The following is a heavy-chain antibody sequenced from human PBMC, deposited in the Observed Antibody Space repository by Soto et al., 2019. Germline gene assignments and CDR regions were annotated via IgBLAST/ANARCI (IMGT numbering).Heavy chain of an antibody. CDR3: AKALTYYDFWSGSPNYFYYGMDV. V-gene: IGHV3-23*01. CDR1: GFTFSDYA. CDR2: ISGSGANT. D-gene: IGHD3-3*01. J-gene: IGHJ6*02. Sequence: EVQLLESGGGLVQPGGSLRLSCAASGFTFSDYAMSWVRQAPGKGLEWVSSISGSGANTYYADSVKGRFTISRDNSKNTLYVQMNSLRAEDTAVYYCAKALTYYDFWSGSPNYFYYGMDVWGQGTTVTVSS.